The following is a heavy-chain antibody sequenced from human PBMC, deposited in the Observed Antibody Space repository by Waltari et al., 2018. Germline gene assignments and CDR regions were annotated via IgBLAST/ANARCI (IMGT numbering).Heavy chain of an antibody. CDR3: AREERGYCSGGSCYFPPYYYYYMDV. Sequence: EVQLVESGGGLVQPGGSLRLSCAASGFTFSSYSMNWVRQAPGKGLEGVSYISSSSSTIYYADSVKGRFTISRDNAKNSLYLQMNSLRAEDTAVYYCAREERGYCSGGSCYFPPYYYYYMDVWGKGTTVTVSS. J-gene: IGHJ6*03. V-gene: IGHV3-48*04. CDR2: ISSSSSTI. CDR1: GFTFSSYS. D-gene: IGHD2-15*01.